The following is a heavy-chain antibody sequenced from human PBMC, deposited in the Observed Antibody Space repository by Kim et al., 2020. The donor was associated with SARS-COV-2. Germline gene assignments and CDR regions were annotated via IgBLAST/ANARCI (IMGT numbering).Heavy chain of an antibody. D-gene: IGHD3-22*01. J-gene: IGHJ4*02. CDR3: ARDGDYYDSAGYPGYIDS. CDR1: GFTFSTYH. Sequence: GGSLRLSCAASGFTFSTYHMTWVRQAPGKGLEWLSSISRGGGSIFYADSVKCRFAISRDNAVNSLYLQLDSLRAEDTAVYYCARDGDYYDSAGYPGYIDSWCQGTLVTVAS. CDR2: ISRGGGSI. V-gene: IGHV3-21*01.